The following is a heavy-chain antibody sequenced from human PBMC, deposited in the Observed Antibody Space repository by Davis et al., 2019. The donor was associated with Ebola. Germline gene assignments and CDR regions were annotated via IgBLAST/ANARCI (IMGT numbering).Heavy chain of an antibody. D-gene: IGHD6-19*01. J-gene: IGHJ4*02. CDR3: ARDRSPSQWLGLDW. V-gene: IGHV3-7*01. Sequence: GGSLRLSCALSGIRFSDYWMSWVRQPPGKGLEWVANIKEVGSEKYYVDSVKGRFTISRDNAEKSLYLQMTSLRVEDTAIYYCARDRSPSQWLGLDWWGQGTLVTVSS. CDR2: IKEVGSEK. CDR1: GIRFSDYW.